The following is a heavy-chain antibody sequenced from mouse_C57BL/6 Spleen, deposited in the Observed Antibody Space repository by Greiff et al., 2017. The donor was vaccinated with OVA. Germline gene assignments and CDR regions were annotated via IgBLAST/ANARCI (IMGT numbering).Heavy chain of an antibody. CDR3: ARKGIYYGSIYYAMDY. D-gene: IGHD1-1*01. Sequence: QVQLQQPGAELVKPGASVKLSCKASGYTFTSYWMQWVKQRPGQGLEWIGEIDPSDSYTNYNQKFKGKATLTVDTSSSTAYMQLSSLTSEDSAVYYGARKGIYYGSIYYAMDYWGQGTSVTVSS. J-gene: IGHJ4*01. CDR2: IDPSDSYT. CDR1: GYTFTSYW. V-gene: IGHV1-50*01.